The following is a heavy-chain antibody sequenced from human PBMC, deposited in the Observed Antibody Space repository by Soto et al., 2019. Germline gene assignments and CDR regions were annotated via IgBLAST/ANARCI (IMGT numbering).Heavy chain of an antibody. CDR1: GFTFSSYG. CDR3: AKDYSSGSFDY. CDR2: ISYDGSNK. V-gene: IGHV3-30*18. J-gene: IGHJ4*02. D-gene: IGHD6-19*01. Sequence: GGSLRLSCAASGFTFSSYGMHWVRQAPGKGLEWVAVISYDGSNKYYADSVKGRFTISRDNSKNTLYLQMNSLRAEDTAVYYCAKDYSSGSFDYWGQGTVVTVSS.